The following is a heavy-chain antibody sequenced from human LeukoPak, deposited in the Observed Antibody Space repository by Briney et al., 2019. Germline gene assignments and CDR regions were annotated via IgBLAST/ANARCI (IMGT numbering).Heavy chain of an antibody. J-gene: IGHJ4*02. CDR1: GGSVRSDISH. CDR2: VHYSGSA. Sequence: SETLSLTCSVSGGSVRSDISHWSWIRQPPGKGLEWIGYVHYSGSANYNPSLESRVTMSLDKSKNQFSLELTSVTAADTAVYYCARSPSGYRFDSWGQGTLVTVSS. D-gene: IGHD3-22*01. CDR3: ARSPSGYRFDS. V-gene: IGHV4-61*01.